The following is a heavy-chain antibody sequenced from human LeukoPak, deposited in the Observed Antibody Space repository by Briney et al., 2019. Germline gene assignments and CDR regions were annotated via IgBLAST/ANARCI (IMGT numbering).Heavy chain of an antibody. Sequence: ASVKVSCKASGYTFTSYGISWVRQAPGQGLEWMGWINPNSGGTNYAQKFQGRVTMTRDTSISTAYMELSRLRSDDTAVYYCARDLRSVTIAAAGICYWGQGTLVTVSS. CDR3: ARDLRSVTIAAAGICY. CDR2: INPNSGGT. CDR1: GYTFTSYG. V-gene: IGHV1-2*02. J-gene: IGHJ4*02. D-gene: IGHD6-13*01.